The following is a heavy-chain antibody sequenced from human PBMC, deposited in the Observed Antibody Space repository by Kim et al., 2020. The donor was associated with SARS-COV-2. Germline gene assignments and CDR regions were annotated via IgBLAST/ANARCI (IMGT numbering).Heavy chain of an antibody. V-gene: IGHV3-21*01. Sequence: VKGRFTISRDNAKNSLYLQMNSLRAEDTAVYYCASMTYYYDSSGYYPFDYWGQGTLVTVSS. D-gene: IGHD3-22*01. J-gene: IGHJ4*02. CDR3: ASMTYYYDSSGYYPFDY.